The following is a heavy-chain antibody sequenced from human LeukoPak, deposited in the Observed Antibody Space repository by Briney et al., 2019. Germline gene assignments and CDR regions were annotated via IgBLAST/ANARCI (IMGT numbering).Heavy chain of an antibody. Sequence: GGSLRLSCAAPGFTFSSYAMSWVRQAPGKGLEWVSAISGSGGSTYYADSVKGRFTISRDNSKNTLYLQMNSLRAEDTAVYYCAKGLASYYYYGMDVWGQGTTVTVSS. CDR2: ISGSGGST. J-gene: IGHJ6*02. D-gene: IGHD3-16*01. CDR3: AKGLASYYYYGMDV. CDR1: GFTFSSYA. V-gene: IGHV3-23*01.